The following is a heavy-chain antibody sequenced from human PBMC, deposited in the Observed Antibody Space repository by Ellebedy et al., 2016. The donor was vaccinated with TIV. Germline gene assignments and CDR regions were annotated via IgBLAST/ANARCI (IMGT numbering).Heavy chain of an antibody. D-gene: IGHD2-15*01. CDR2: IYSSGTT. CDR1: ESTAGNNY. CDR3: MRRWS. J-gene: IGHJ4*02. V-gene: IGHV3-66*04. Sequence: PGGSLRPSCAPSESTAGNNYMAWVRQAPGKGLEWVSLIYSSGTTYYADSVKGRFTISRDSSKNTPYLQMNSLRGEDSAVYYCMRRWSWGQGTLVTVSS.